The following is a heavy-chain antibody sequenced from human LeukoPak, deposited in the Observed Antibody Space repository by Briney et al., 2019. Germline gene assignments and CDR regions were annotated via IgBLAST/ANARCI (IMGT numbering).Heavy chain of an antibody. CDR3: ARDRGYSTFDY. V-gene: IGHV3-7*01. CDR2: IKEDGSEV. Sequence: GGSLRLSCAASAFTFSNYWMSWVRQAPGKGLEWVANIKEDGSEVNYVDSVKGRFTISRDNAKNSLYLQMNSLRVDDTAVYYCARDRGYSTFDYWGQGTLVTVSS. J-gene: IGHJ4*02. D-gene: IGHD4-23*01. CDR1: AFTFSNYW.